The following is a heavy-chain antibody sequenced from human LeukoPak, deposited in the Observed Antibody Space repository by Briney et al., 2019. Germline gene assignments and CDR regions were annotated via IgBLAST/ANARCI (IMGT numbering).Heavy chain of an antibody. Sequence: PGGSPRLSCAASGFTFSSFAMSWVRQAPGKGLEWVSGIHGSGGSTFHADSVKGRFTISRDNSKNTLYLQMNSLSAEDTAIYYCAKDLKAGDGIWLNDCWGQGTLVTVSS. V-gene: IGHV3-23*01. CDR2: IHGSGGST. D-gene: IGHD3-9*01. CDR3: AKDLKAGDGIWLNDC. J-gene: IGHJ4*02. CDR1: GFTFSSFA.